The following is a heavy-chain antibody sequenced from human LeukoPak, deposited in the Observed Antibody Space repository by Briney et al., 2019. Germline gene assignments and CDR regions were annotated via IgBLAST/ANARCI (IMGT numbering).Heavy chain of an antibody. CDR3: ARVVRGARYYYYYYGMDV. D-gene: IGHD3-10*01. CDR1: GVSFSGYY. J-gene: IGHJ6*02. V-gene: IGHV4-34*01. CDR2: INHSGST. Sequence: SETLSLTCAVYGVSFSGYYWSWIRQPPGKGLEWIGEINHSGSTNYNPSLKSRVTISVDTSKNQFSLKLSSVTAADTAVYYCARVVRGARYYYYYYGMDVWGQGTTVTVSS.